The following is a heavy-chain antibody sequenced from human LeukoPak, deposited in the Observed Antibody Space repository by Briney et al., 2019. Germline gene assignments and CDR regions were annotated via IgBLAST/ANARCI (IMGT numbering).Heavy chain of an antibody. Sequence: ASVKVSCKASGYTFTSYGISWARQAPGQGLEWMGWISAYNGNTNYAQKLQGRVTMTTDTSTSTAYMELRSLRSDDTAVYYRARDLRSSSWSPFGLFSYYYYGMDVWGQGTTVTVSS. V-gene: IGHV1-18*01. CDR3: ARDLRSSSWSPFGLFSYYYYGMDV. CDR1: GYTFTSYG. J-gene: IGHJ6*02. D-gene: IGHD6-13*01. CDR2: ISAYNGNT.